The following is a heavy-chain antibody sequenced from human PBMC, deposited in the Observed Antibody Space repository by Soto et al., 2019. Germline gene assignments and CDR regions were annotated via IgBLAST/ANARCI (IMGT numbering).Heavy chain of an antibody. D-gene: IGHD4-17*01. CDR2: ISAYNGDT. Sequence: QVQLVQSEAEVRKPGASVKVSCKASGYSFTTHGISWVRRAPGHGLEWMGWISAYNGDTHYVQRFQGRLTMTTDTSTSTAYMELRSLTSDDTAVYYCARDPPFSGILRRTPLMDVWGQGTTVTVSS. J-gene: IGHJ6*02. CDR1: GYSFTTHG. CDR3: ARDPPFSGILRRTPLMDV. V-gene: IGHV1-18*04.